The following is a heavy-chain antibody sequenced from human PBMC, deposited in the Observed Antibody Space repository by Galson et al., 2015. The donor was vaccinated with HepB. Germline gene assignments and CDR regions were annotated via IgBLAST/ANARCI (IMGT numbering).Heavy chain of an antibody. CDR2: IIPIFGTA. J-gene: IGHJ5*02. CDR1: GGTFSSYA. Sequence: SVKVSCKASGGTFSSYAISWVRQAPGQGLEWMGGIIPIFGTANYAQKFQGRVTITADESTSTAYMELSSLRSEDTAVYYCARVGCSSTSCWYNWFDPWGQGTLVTVSS. V-gene: IGHV1-69*13. CDR3: ARVGCSSTSCWYNWFDP. D-gene: IGHD2-2*01.